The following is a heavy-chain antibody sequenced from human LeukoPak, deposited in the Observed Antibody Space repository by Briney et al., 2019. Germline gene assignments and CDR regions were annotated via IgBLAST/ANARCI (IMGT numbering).Heavy chain of an antibody. J-gene: IGHJ3*02. CDR2: INPSGGST. D-gene: IGHD3-3*01. CDR3: ARAMPSRGYYYDFWSGYEFYAFDI. CDR1: GYTFTSYY. Sequence: ASVKVSCKASGYTFTSYYMHWVRQAPGQGLEWMGIINPSGGSTSYAQKFQGRVTMTRDTSTSTVYMELSSLRSEDTAVYYCARAMPSRGYYYDFWSGYEFYAFDIWGQGTMVTVSS. V-gene: IGHV1-46*01.